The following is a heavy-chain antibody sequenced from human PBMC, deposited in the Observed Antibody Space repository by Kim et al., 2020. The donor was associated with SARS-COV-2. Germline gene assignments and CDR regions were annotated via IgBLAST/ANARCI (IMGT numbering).Heavy chain of an antibody. V-gene: IGHV4-34*01. CDR3: AASRYYDFWSVLFRGMDV. J-gene: IGHJ6*02. CDR1: GGSFSGYY. Sequence: SETLSLTCAVYGGSFSGYYWSWIRQPPGKGLEWIGEINHSGSTNYNPSLKSRVTISVDTSKNQFSLKLSSVTAADTAVYYCAASRYYDFWSVLFRGMDVWGQGTTVTVSS. CDR2: INHSGST. D-gene: IGHD3-3*01.